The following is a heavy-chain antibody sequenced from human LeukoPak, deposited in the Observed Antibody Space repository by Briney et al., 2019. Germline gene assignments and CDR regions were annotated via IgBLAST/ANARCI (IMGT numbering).Heavy chain of an antibody. V-gene: IGHV1-69*13. J-gene: IGHJ4*02. D-gene: IGHD3-22*01. CDR1: GGTFSSYA. CDR2: IIPIFGTA. Sequence: ASVKVSCKASGGTFSSYAISWVRQAPGQGLEWMGGIIPIFGTANYAQKFQGRVTITADESTSTAYMELSSLRSEDTAVYYCASRREKNYYDSSGYYYQFDYWGQGTLVTVSS. CDR3: ASRREKNYYDSSGYYYQFDY.